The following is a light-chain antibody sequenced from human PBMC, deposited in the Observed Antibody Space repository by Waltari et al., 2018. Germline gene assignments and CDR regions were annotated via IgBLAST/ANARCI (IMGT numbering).Light chain of an antibody. Sequence: DIQMTQSPSSVPASVGDTVTITCRASHNINTYLAWFQQKPGKAPKSLLYAASSLESGVPSKFSGSGSGTDFTLTITSLQPEDLATYFCQHYGGFPRTFGQGTKVEIK. V-gene: IGKV1-16*02. CDR2: AAS. J-gene: IGKJ1*01. CDR1: HNINTY. CDR3: QHYGGFPRT.